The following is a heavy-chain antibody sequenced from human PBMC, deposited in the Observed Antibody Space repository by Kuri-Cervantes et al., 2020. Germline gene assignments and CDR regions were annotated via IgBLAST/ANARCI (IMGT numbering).Heavy chain of an antibody. J-gene: IGHJ4*02. V-gene: IGHV1-24*01. CDR3: ARQTGTGWAFDY. D-gene: IGHD1-1*01. CDR2: FDPEDGET. CDR1: GYTLTELS. Sequence: ASVKVSCKVSGYTLTELSMHWVRQAPGKGLEWMGGFDPEDGETIYAQKFQGRVTMTEDTSTDTAYMELSSLRSEDTAVYYCARQTGTGWAFDYWGQGTLVTVSS.